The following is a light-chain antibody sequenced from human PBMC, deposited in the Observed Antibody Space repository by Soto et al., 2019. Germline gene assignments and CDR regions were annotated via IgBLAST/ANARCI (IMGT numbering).Light chain of an antibody. Sequence: EIVLTQSPGTLSLSPGEGATLSCRASQSVSSRWLVWYQQKPGQAPRLLIYGASSRATCIPDRFSGSGSGTDLTITISRLESEDFAVYYCQQYGSSPNTFGQGTKVEMK. CDR1: QSVSSRW. CDR3: QQYGSSPNT. V-gene: IGKV3-20*01. J-gene: IGKJ2*01. CDR2: GAS.